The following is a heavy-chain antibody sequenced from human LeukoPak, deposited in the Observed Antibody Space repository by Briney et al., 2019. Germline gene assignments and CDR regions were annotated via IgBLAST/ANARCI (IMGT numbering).Heavy chain of an antibody. V-gene: IGHV4-39*01. CDR1: GGSMKSGNYY. CDR3: ARLGWLYGSGSMNWFDP. Sequence: SETLSLTCTVSGGSMKSGNYYWGWIRQPPGKGLEWIGSIYYAGNSYYNPSLNSRVTIFVDTSKNQFSLKLSSVTAADTGVYHCARLGWLYGSGSMNWFDPWGQGTQVTVSS. CDR2: IYYAGNS. J-gene: IGHJ5*02. D-gene: IGHD3-10*01.